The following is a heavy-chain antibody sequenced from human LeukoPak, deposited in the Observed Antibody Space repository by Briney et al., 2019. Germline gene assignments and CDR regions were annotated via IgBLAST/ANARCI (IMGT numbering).Heavy chain of an antibody. CDR3: ARRVAVTGIYCFDH. CDR1: GGSISIYY. D-gene: IGHD6-19*01. J-gene: IGHJ4*02. CDR2: VYYSGAT. Sequence: SETLSLTCTVSGGSISIYYWSWIRQPPGKGLEWIGYVYYSGATSYNPSLKSRVTISLDTSKNQFSLRLTSVTAADTAVYYCARRVAVTGIYCFDHWGQGTPVTVSS. V-gene: IGHV4-59*08.